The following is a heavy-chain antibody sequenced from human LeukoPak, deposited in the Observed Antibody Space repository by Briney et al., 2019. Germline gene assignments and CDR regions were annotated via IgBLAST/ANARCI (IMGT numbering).Heavy chain of an antibody. CDR2: ISAYNGNT. CDR1: GYTFTSYG. J-gene: IGHJ4*02. D-gene: IGHD3-22*01. CDR3: ARDTLNINYYDSSGTLDY. V-gene: IGHV1-18*01. Sequence: GASVKVSCKASGYTFTSYGISWVRQAPGQGLEWMGWISAYNGNTNYAQKLQGRVTMTTDTSTSTAYMELRSLRSDDTAVYYCARDTLNINYYDSSGTLDYWGQGTLVTVSS.